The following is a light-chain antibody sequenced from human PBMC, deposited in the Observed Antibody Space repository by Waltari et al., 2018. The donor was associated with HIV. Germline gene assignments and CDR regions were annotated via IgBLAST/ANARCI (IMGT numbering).Light chain of an antibody. CDR1: SSNIGNNG. V-gene: IGLV1-36*01. J-gene: IGLJ2*01. Sequence: QSVLTQPPSVSGAPRQRVTISCSGGSSNIGNNGVTWYQQIPGRPPKLLIHYNGLLPSGVSDRFSGSKSGTSASLGISGLQSEDEANYYCAAWDDSLNGVVFGGGTRLTVL. CDR3: AAWDDSLNGVV. CDR2: YNG.